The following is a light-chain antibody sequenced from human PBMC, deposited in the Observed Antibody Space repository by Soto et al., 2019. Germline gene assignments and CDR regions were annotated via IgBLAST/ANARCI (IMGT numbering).Light chain of an antibody. J-gene: IGKJ1*01. CDR2: RAS. Sequence: IQMTQSPATLSVSPGERATLSCRASQTIYSNVAWYQQRPGQAPRLLIYRASARATGIPARFSGSGSGTECTLTIGSLQSEDSAVYYCQQYQNGWTFGQGTKVEIK. CDR1: QTIYSN. CDR3: QQYQNGWT. V-gene: IGKV3-15*01.